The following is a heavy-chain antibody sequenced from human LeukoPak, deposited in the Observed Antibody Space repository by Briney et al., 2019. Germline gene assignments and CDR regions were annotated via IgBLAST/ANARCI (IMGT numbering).Heavy chain of an antibody. CDR1: GGSFRDYY. J-gene: IGHJ5*02. CDR2: INHSGST. CDR3: VRGVPSYGRLDP. V-gene: IGHV4-34*01. D-gene: IGHD1-26*01. Sequence: SETLSLTXAVYGGSFRDYYWSWIRQPPGKGLEWIGEINHSGSTNYNPSLKSRVSISVDTSKNQYSLKLSSVTAADTAVYYCVRGVPSYGRLDPWGQGTLVIVSS.